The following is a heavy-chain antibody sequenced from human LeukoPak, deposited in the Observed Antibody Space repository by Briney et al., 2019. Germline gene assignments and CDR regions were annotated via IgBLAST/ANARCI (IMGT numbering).Heavy chain of an antibody. CDR3: ARAGWIITSGIDY. D-gene: IGHD3-10*01. Sequence: SETLSLTCGVSGYSISRGYYWAWIRQPPGKGLEWIGTIYHIGSTYYTPSLGSRVTISVDTSKNEFSLNLKSVTAADTAVSYCARAGWIITSGIDYWGQGALVTVSS. CDR2: IYHIGST. CDR1: GYSISRGYY. J-gene: IGHJ4*02. V-gene: IGHV4-38-2*01.